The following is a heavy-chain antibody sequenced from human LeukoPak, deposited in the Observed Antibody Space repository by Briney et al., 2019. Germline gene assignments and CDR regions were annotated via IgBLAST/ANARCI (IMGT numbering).Heavy chain of an antibody. CDR2: IYYSGST. Sequence: SETLSLTCTVSGGSISGYYWSWIRQPPGKGLEWIAYIYYSGSTNYNPSLKSRVTISVDTSKNQFSLKLSSVTAADTAVYYCARDRGWELSEAFDIWGQGTMVTVSS. CDR1: GGSISGYY. J-gene: IGHJ3*02. D-gene: IGHD1-26*01. V-gene: IGHV4-59*01. CDR3: ARDRGWELSEAFDI.